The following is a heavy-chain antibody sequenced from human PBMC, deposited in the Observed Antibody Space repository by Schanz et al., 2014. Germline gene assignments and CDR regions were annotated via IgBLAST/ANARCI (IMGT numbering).Heavy chain of an antibody. D-gene: IGHD2-15*01. V-gene: IGHV4-4*02. CDR1: GASISSVYW. CDR2: MHHSEGR. J-gene: IGHJ4*02. Sequence: QVQLQESGPGLVKPSGTLSLTCTVSGASISSVYWWSWVRQSPGTGLEWIGEMHHSEGRNYNPSLKGRATPFIDESKTQFSLELNSVTAADTAVYYCVRNGDCRGGIRCDKGYFDSWGQGILVTVSS. CDR3: VRNGDCRGGIRCDKGYFDS.